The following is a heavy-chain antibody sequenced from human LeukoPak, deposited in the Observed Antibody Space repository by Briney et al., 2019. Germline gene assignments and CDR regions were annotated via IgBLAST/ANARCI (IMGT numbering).Heavy chain of an antibody. Sequence: ASEKVSCKASGYTFTSYAMHWVRQAPGQRLEWMGWINAGNGNTKYSQKFQGRVTITRDTSASTAYMELSSLRSEDTAVYYCARAGTTVTDFDYWGRGTLVTVSS. CDR1: GYTFTSYA. CDR2: INAGNGNT. CDR3: ARAGTTVTDFDY. V-gene: IGHV1-3*01. D-gene: IGHD4-17*01. J-gene: IGHJ4*02.